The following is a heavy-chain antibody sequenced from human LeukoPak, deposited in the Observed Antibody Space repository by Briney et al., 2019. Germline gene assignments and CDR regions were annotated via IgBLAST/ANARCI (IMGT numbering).Heavy chain of an antibody. CDR2: INPDGTTT. J-gene: IGHJ4*02. V-gene: IGHV3-74*01. D-gene: IGHD2/OR15-2a*01. CDR3: ARGDFYGEY. CDR1: GFTFSNYW. Sequence: GGSLRLSCAASGFTFSNYWMHWVRQAPGKGLVWVSRINPDGTTTSYADSVRGRFSISRDNAKNTLYLQMNSLRAEDTAVYYCARGDFYGEYWGQGTLVPV.